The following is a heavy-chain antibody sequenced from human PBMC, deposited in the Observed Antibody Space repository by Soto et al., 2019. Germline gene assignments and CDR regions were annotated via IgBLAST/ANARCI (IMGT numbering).Heavy chain of an antibody. CDR3: ARDRDYDGPFDY. CDR1: GFTVSSNY. Sequence: GGSLRLSCTASGFTVSSNYMSWVRQAPGKGLEWVSVIYSGGSTYYADSVKGRFTISRDNSKNTLYLQMNSLRAEDTAVYYCARDRDYDGPFDYWGQGTLVTVSS. J-gene: IGHJ4*02. D-gene: IGHD4-17*01. V-gene: IGHV3-66*01. CDR2: IYSGGST.